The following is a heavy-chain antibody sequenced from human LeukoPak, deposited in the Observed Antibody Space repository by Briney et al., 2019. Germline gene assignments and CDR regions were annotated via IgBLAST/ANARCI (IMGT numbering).Heavy chain of an antibody. CDR3: ARDFGKKGCSSTSCYYYYYGMDV. Sequence: GGSLRLSCAASGFTFSSYWMSWVRQAPGKGLEWVANIKQDGSEKYYVDSVKGRFTISRDNAKNSLYLQMNSLRAEDTAVYYCARDFGKKGCSSTSCYYYYYGMDVWGQGTTVTVSS. V-gene: IGHV3-7*01. D-gene: IGHD2-2*01. J-gene: IGHJ6*02. CDR1: GFTFSSYW. CDR2: IKQDGSEK.